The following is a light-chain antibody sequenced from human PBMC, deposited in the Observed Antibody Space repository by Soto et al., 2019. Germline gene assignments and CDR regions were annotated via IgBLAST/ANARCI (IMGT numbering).Light chain of an antibody. Sequence: EIVLTQSPGTLSLTAGERATLSCTASQSVSSSYLAWYQQKPGQAPRLLIYGASSRATGIPDRFSGSGSGTDFTLTISRLEPEDFAVYYCQQYGSSPPLTFGGGTKVEIK. CDR3: QQYGSSPPLT. J-gene: IGKJ4*01. CDR1: QSVSSSY. V-gene: IGKV3-20*01. CDR2: GAS.